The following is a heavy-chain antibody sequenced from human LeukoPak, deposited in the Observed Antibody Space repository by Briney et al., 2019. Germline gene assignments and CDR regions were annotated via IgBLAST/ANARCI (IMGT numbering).Heavy chain of an antibody. CDR3: ARASGLVIIAHDAFDI. CDR2: IYTSGST. D-gene: IGHD3-9*01. Sequence: PSQTLSLTCTVSGGSISSGSYYWSWIRQPAGKGLEWIGRIYTSGSTNYNPSLKSRVTISGDTSKNQFSLKLSSVTAADTAVYYCARASGLVIIAHDAFDIWGQGTMVTVSS. J-gene: IGHJ3*02. CDR1: GGSISSGSYY. V-gene: IGHV4-61*02.